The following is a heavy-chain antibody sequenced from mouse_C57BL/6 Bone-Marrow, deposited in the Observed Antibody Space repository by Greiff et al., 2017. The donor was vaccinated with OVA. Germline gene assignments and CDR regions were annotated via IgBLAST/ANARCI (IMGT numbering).Heavy chain of an antibody. D-gene: IGHD1-1*01. CDR1: GYTFTSYG. Sequence: VQRVESGAELARPGASVKLSCKASGYTFTSYGISWVKQRTGQGLEWIGEIYPRSGNTYYNEKFKGKATLTADKSSSTAYMELRSLTSEDSAVYFCARGDYGSPYFDYWGQGTTLTVSS. V-gene: IGHV1-81*01. J-gene: IGHJ2*01. CDR2: IYPRSGNT. CDR3: ARGDYGSPYFDY.